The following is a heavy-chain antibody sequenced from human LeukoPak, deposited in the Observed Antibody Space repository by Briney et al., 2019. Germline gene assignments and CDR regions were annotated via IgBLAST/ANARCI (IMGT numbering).Heavy chain of an antibody. V-gene: IGHV3-30-3*01. CDR3: AREYSSSSDH. CDR1: GFTFSSYA. CDR2: ISYDGSNK. D-gene: IGHD6-6*01. Sequence: GGSLRLSCAASGFTFSSYAMHWVRQAPGKGLEWVAVISYDGSNKYYADSVKGRFTISRDNSKNTLYLQMNSLRAEDTAVYYCAREYSSSSDHWGQGTLVTVSS. J-gene: IGHJ4*02.